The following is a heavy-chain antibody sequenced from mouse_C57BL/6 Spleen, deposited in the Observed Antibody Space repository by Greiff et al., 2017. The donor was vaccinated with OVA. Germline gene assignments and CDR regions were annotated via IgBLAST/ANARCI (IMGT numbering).Heavy chain of an antibody. CDR1: GYTFTDYN. Sequence: EVQLQESGPELVKPGASVKIPCKASGYTFTDYNMDWVKQSHGKSLEWIGDINPNNGGTIYNQKFKGKATLTVDKSSSTAYMELRSLTSEDTAVYYCARKEDDGYYTWFAYWGQGTLVTVSA. CDR3: ARKEDDGYYTWFAY. J-gene: IGHJ3*01. CDR2: INPNNGGT. D-gene: IGHD2-3*01. V-gene: IGHV1-18*01.